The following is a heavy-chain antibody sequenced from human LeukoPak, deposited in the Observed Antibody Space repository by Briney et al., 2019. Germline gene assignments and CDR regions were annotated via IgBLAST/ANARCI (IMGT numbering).Heavy chain of an antibody. Sequence: SETLSLTCTVSGGSISSYYWSWIRHPPGKGLDWIGYIYYSGSTNYNPSLKSRVTISVDTSKNQFSLRPSSVTAADTAVYYCATTWSRGGYGMDVWGQGTTVTVSS. CDR3: ATTWSRGGYGMDV. V-gene: IGHV4-59*08. CDR1: GGSISSYY. CDR2: IYYSGST. D-gene: IGHD3-10*01. J-gene: IGHJ6*02.